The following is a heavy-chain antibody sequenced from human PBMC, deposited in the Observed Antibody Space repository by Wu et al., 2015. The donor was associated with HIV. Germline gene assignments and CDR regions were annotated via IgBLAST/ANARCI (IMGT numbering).Heavy chain of an antibody. Sequence: QVQMVQSGGEVKKPGASVRVSCQASGYTFKSYAITWLRQAPGQGLEWVGWVIAEFGTTDYAQTFEGRVAITTDQYTNTVYMELNNLKSGDTAVYYCARASHNYYDLSGWDHWGQGTLITVSS. J-gene: IGHJ4*02. CDR1: GYTFKSYA. D-gene: IGHD3-22*01. CDR3: ARASHNYYDLSGWDH. CDR2: VIAEFGTT. V-gene: IGHV1-69*05.